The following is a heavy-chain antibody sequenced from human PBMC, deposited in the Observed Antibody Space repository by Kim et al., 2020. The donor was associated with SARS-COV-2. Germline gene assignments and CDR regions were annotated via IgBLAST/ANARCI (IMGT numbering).Heavy chain of an antibody. V-gene: IGHV3-7*01. CDR3: TTAPRGVSWGY. D-gene: IGHD6-13*01. J-gene: IGHJ4*02. CDR1: GFSFSSYW. CDR2: ITPDGSEK. Sequence: GGSLRLSCAASGFSFSSYWIGWVRQTPEKGLEWVANITPDGSEKYYADSVKVRFTISRDNAKNSLYLQMNSLRADDTAVYYCTTAPRGVSWGYWGQGTLVTVSS.